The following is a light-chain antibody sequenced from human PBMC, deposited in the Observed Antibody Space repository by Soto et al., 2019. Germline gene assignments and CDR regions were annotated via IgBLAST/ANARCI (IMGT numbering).Light chain of an antibody. J-gene: IGKJ3*01. CDR3: QQYGSSPPA. Sequence: EIVLTQSPGTLSLSPGERATLSCRASQSVRSSYLAWYQQKPGQAPRLLIYGASTRATGFPDRFSGSGSGTVFTLTISRLEPEDFALYHCQQYGSSPPAFGPGTKVDIK. V-gene: IGKV3-20*01. CDR1: QSVRSSY. CDR2: GAS.